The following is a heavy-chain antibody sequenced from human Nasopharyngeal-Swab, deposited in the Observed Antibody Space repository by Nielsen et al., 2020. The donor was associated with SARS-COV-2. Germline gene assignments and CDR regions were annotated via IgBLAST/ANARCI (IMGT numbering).Heavy chain of an antibody. CDR2: ISGGGSST. D-gene: IGHD3-22*01. CDR3: ARMGTYYYDLLYGMDV. V-gene: IGHV3-23*05. Sequence: GGSLRLSCAASGFTFSSYAMSWVRQAPGKGLEWVSTISGGGSSTYYADSVKGRFTISRDNSKNTLYLQMNSLRAEDTAVYYCARMGTYYYDLLYGMDVWGQGTTVTVSS. J-gene: IGHJ6*02. CDR1: GFTFSSYA.